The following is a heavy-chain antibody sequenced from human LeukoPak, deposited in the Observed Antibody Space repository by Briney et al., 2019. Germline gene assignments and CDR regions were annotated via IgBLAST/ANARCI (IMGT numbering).Heavy chain of an antibody. V-gene: IGHV3-11*04. D-gene: IGHD6-13*01. CDR3: ATYSSSWYYYYGMDV. CDR1: GFTFSDYY. Sequence: PGGSLRLSCAASGFTFSDYYMSWIRQAPGKGLEWVSYISSSGSTIYYADSVKGRFTISRDNAKNSLYLQMNSLRAEDTAVYYCATYSSSWYYYYGMDVWGQGTTVTVSS. CDR2: ISSSGSTI. J-gene: IGHJ6*02.